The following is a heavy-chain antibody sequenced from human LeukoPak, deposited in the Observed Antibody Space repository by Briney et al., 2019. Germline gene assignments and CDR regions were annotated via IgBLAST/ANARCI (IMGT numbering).Heavy chain of an antibody. D-gene: IGHD6-19*01. J-gene: IGHJ4*02. CDR3: ARVDRAVAGILYFDY. CDR2: IIPIFGTA. V-gene: IGHV1-69*05. CDR1: GGTFSSYA. Sequence: SVKVSCKASGGTFSSYAISWVRQAPGQGLEWMGRIIPIFGTANYAQKFQGRVTITTDESTSTAYMELSSLRSEDTAVYYCARVDRAVAGILYFDYWGQGTLVTVSS.